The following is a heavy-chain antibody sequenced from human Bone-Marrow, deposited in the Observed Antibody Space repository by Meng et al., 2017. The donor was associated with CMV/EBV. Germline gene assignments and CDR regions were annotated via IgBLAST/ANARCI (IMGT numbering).Heavy chain of an antibody. CDR2: ISSSSSYI. D-gene: IGHD5-18*01. J-gene: IGHJ6*02. V-gene: IGHV3-21*04. Sequence: GGSLRLSCAASGFTFSSYSMNWVRQAPGKGLEWVSSISSSSSYIYYADSVKGRFTISRDNAKNTLYLQMNSLRAEDTAVYYCARNTAMAHYGMDVWGQGTTVTVSS. CDR3: ARNTAMAHYGMDV. CDR1: GFTFSSYS.